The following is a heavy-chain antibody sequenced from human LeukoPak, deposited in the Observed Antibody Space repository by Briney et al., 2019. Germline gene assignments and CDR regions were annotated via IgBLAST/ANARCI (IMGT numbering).Heavy chain of an antibody. CDR3: ARDALGGRTKFDS. CDR1: GLTFSSHW. CDR2: INGDGSRI. J-gene: IGHJ4*01. D-gene: IGHD3-16*01. Sequence: GGSLRLSCVASGLTFSSHWMHWVRQVPGKGLMWVSRINGDGSRIHYGDSVKGRFTISRDNAKNTLYLQMTSLRGDDTAIYFCARDALGGRTKFDSWGHGSLVTVSS. V-gene: IGHV3-74*01.